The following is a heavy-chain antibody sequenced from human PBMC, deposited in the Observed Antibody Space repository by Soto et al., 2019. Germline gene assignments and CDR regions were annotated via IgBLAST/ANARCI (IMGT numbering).Heavy chain of an antibody. D-gene: IGHD2-2*01. V-gene: IGHV3-23*01. CDR1: GFTFSSSA. Sequence: EVQLLESGGGFVQPGGSLRLSCAASGFTFSSSAMNWVRQAPGKVLEWVSIFSDSGCNTYYADSVKVPFTISRYKSKNTLYLQMNSLRAEDTAVYYCAKCLSRTSSCPFDYWRQGTLVTVSS. CDR2: FSDSGCNT. J-gene: IGHJ4*02. CDR3: AKCLSRTSSCPFDY.